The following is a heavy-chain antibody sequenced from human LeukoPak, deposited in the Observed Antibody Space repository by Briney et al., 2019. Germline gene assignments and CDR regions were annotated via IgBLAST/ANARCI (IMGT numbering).Heavy chain of an antibody. Sequence: PSETLSLTCTVSGGSISSGGYYWSWIRQHPGKGLEWIGYIYYSGSTYYNPSLKSRVTISVDTSKNQFSLKLSSVTAADTAVYYCARVGTVTTRYFDYWGQGTLVTVSS. J-gene: IGHJ4*02. V-gene: IGHV4-31*03. CDR2: IYYSGST. D-gene: IGHD4-17*01. CDR1: GGSISSGGYY. CDR3: ARVGTVTTRYFDY.